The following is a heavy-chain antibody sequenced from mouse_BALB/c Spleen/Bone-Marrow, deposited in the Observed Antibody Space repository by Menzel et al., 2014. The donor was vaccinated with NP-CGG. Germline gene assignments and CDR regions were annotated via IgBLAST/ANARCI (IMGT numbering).Heavy chain of an antibody. Sequence: EVQLVESGGGLVKSGGSLKLTCAASGFSFSNYGTSWVRQTPEKRLDWVATISGDGRYTFYSDSVKGPFTISRNNAKNNLYLQLSSLRSEDTALYYCARHAYYDQTEFSFVYWGQGTLVTVSA. D-gene: IGHD2-4*01. V-gene: IGHV5-9-2*01. CDR1: GFSFSNYG. CDR3: ARHAYYDQTEFSFVY. CDR2: ISGDGRYT. J-gene: IGHJ3*01.